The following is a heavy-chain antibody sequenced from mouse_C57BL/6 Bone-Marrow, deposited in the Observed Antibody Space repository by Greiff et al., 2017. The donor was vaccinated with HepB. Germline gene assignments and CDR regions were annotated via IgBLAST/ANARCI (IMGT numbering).Heavy chain of an antibody. Sequence: HVQLQQSGPELVKPGASVKISCKASGYSFTSYYIHWVKQRPGQGLEWIGWIYPGSGNTKYNEKFKGKATLTADTSSSTAYMQLSSLTSEDSAVYYCAREGPTVVATDFDVWGTGTTVTVSS. V-gene: IGHV1-66*01. CDR1: GYSFTSYY. CDR2: IYPGSGNT. CDR3: AREGPTVVATDFDV. J-gene: IGHJ1*03. D-gene: IGHD1-1*01.